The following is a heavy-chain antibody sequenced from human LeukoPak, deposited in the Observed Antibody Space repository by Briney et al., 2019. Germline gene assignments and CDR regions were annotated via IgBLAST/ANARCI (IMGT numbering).Heavy chain of an antibody. CDR1: GYTLTELS. V-gene: IGHV1-24*01. D-gene: IGHD2/OR15-2a*01. Sequence: ASVKVSCKVSGYTLTELSIHWVRQAPGKGLEWMGGFDPENGEIIYAQKFQGRVTMTEDRSGDTAYMQLSSLRSEDTAVYYCSTDAGYCNSTTCSYYFDYWGQGTLVTVFS. CDR2: FDPENGEI. J-gene: IGHJ4*02. CDR3: STDAGYCNSTTCSYYFDY.